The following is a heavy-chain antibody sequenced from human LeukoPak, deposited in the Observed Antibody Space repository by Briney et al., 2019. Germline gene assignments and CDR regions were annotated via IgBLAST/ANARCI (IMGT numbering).Heavy chain of an antibody. V-gene: IGHV4-38-2*01. D-gene: IGHD3-10*01. J-gene: IGHJ4*02. Sequence: SETLSLTCAVSGYSISSGYDWGWIRQPPGKGLEWIGSIDHSGSTYYNPSLKSRVTISVDTSKNQFSLKLSSVTAADTAVYYCARGVTGSGLVRGVIMVDYWGQGTLVTVSS. CDR3: ARGVTGSGLVRGVIMVDY. CDR2: IDHSGST. CDR1: GYSISSGYD.